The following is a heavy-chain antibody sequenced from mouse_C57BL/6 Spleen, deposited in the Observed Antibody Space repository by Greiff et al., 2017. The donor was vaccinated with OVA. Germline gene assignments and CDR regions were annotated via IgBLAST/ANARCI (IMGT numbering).Heavy chain of an antibody. V-gene: IGHV5-17*01. D-gene: IGHD4-1*01. Sequence: EVMLVESGGGLVKPGGSLKLSCAASGFTFSDYGMHWVRQAPEKGLEWVAYISGGSSTIYYADTVKGRFTISRDNAKNTLFLQMTSLRSEDTAMYYCARGIWGYYFDYWGQGTTLTVSS. CDR1: GFTFSDYG. CDR3: ARGIWGYYFDY. J-gene: IGHJ2*01. CDR2: ISGGSSTI.